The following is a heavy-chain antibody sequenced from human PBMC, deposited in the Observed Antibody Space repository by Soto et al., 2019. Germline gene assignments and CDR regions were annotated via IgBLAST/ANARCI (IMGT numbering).Heavy chain of an antibody. V-gene: IGHV3-15*07. CDR1: GFTFSDAW. Sequence: GGSLRLSCAASGFTFSDAWMNWVRQAPGKGLEWVGRIKTKPFGEITDYAAPVKGRFTISRDDSKNTLYLQMNSLKTEDPAMYYCASTDRAMADHWGQGTLVTVSS. CDR2: IKTKPFGEIT. J-gene: IGHJ4*02. D-gene: IGHD5-18*01. CDR3: ASTDRAMADH.